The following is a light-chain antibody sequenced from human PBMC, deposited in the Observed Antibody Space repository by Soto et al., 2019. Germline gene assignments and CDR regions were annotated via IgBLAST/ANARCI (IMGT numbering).Light chain of an antibody. J-gene: IGKJ2*01. CDR2: DAS. Sequence: EIVLTQSPATLSLSPGERATLSCRASQSVNSYLAWYQQKPGQAPRLLIYDASNRATGIPARFSGTGSGTDFTLTISSLEPEDVAVYYCQQRSNWPPLYTFGQGTKLEIK. CDR3: QQRSNWPPLYT. CDR1: QSVNSY. V-gene: IGKV3-11*01.